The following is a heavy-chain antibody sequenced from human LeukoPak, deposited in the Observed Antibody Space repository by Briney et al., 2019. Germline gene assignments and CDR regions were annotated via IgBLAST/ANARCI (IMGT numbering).Heavy chain of an antibody. V-gene: IGHV1-8*03. CDR3: ARRIGGSSSIWDYYYYYMDV. D-gene: IGHD6-6*01. CDR1: GYTFTSYD. CDR2: MNTNSGNT. Sequence: ASVKVSCKASGYTFTSYDINWVRQATGQGLEWMGWMNTNSGNTGYAQKFQGRVTITRNTSISTAYMELSSLRSEDTAVYYCARRIGGSSSIWDYYYYYMDVWGKGTTVNFSS. J-gene: IGHJ6*03.